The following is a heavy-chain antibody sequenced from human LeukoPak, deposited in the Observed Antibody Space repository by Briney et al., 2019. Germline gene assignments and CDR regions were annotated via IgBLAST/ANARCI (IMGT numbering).Heavy chain of an antibody. CDR1: GGTFSRYA. J-gene: IGHJ6*02. V-gene: IGHV1-69*04. D-gene: IGHD3-10*02. CDR2: IIPILGIA. CDR3: ASQFVRGVIITEAYGMDV. Sequence: SVKVSRKASGGTFSRYAINWVRQAPGQGLEWMGRIIPILGIANYAQKFQGRVTITADKSTSTAYMELSSLRSEDAAVYYCASQFVRGVIITEAYGMDVWGQGTTVTVSS.